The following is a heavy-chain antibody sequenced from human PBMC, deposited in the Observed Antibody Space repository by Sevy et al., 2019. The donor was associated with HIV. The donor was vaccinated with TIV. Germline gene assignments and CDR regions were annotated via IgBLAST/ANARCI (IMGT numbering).Heavy chain of an antibody. D-gene: IGHD1-26*01. CDR2: ISNNGSIK. J-gene: IGHJ4*02. CDR3: ERDLGRSDGFDF. Sequence: GGSLRLSCVASGFTFSSYDMNWVRQAPGKGLEWVSYISNNGSIKYYADSVKSRFRISRDNDKNSMFLQVNSLRAEDTAVYYCERDLGRSDGFDFWGQGTLVTVSS. CDR1: GFTFSSYD. V-gene: IGHV3-48*03.